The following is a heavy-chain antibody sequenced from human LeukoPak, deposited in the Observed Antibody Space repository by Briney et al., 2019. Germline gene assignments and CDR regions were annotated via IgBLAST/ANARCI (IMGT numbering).Heavy chain of an antibody. J-gene: IGHJ3*02. D-gene: IGHD2-2*01. Sequence: PGGSLRLSCAASGFTFSNYWIHWVRHAPGKGLVWVSRISSDGSNTNYADSVKGRFTISRDNAKNTLYLQMNSLRAEDTAVYYCARVSCSSTACSLGAFDIWGQGAMVTVSS. CDR3: ARVSCSSTACSLGAFDI. CDR2: ISSDGSNT. CDR1: GFTFSNYW. V-gene: IGHV3-74*01.